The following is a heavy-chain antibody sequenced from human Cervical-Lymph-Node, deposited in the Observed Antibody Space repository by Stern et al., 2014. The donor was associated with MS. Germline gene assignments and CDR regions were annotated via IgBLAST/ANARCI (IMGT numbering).Heavy chain of an antibody. CDR1: GDTFINFG. J-gene: IGHJ6*02. CDR3: ARDNDDNGMDV. CDR2: IIPMFGTT. V-gene: IGHV1-69*01. Sequence: VQLLESGAEVKKPGSSVKVSCTASGDTFINFGISWVRQAPGQGLEWMGGIIPMFGTTEYVQKFQGRVSISADESATTVYMELSSLRSEDTAVYYCARDNDDNGMDVWGQGTTVTVSS. D-gene: IGHD1-1*01.